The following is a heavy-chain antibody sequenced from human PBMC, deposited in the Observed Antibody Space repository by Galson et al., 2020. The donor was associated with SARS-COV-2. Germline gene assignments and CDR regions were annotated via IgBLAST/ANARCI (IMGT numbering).Heavy chain of an antibody. Sequence: ASVTVSCKASGDIFTGYYMHWVRQAPGQGLEWMGWIYSYSGDTNYAQKFQGRVTMTRDMSVTTAYMEVNGLKSDDTAIYYCARGLDRDGFNLYFDYGGQGTLVTVSS. CDR1: GDIFTGYY. D-gene: IGHD5-12*01. CDR2: IYSYSGDT. J-gene: IGHJ4*02. CDR3: ARGLDRDGFNLYFDY. V-gene: IGHV1-2*02.